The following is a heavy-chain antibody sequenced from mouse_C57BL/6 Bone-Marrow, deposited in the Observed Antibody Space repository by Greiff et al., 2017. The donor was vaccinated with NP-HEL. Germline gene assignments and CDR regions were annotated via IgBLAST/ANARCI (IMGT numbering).Heavy chain of an antibody. Sequence: QVQLQQPGAELVRPGSSVKLSCKASGYTFTSYWMDWVKQRPGQGLEWIGNIYPSDSETHYNQKFKDKATLTVDKSSSTAYMQLSSLTSEDSAVYYCARSGIYYDYDGDYWGQGTTLTVSS. CDR1: GYTFTSYW. CDR3: ARSGIYYDYDGDY. D-gene: IGHD2-4*01. J-gene: IGHJ2*01. CDR2: IYPSDSET. V-gene: IGHV1-61*01.